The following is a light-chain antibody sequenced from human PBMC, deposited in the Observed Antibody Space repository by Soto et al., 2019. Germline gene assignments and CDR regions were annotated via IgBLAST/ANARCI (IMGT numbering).Light chain of an antibody. J-gene: IGKJ2*01. V-gene: IGKV1-5*03. CDR1: QSISSW. CDR3: QQYDNYPYT. CDR2: KAS. Sequence: IQMTQSPSTLSASVGDRVTITCRARQSISSWLAWYQQRPGKAPNLLIYKASSLESGVPSRFSGSGSGTEFTLTISSLQPDDFATYYCQQYDNYPYTFGQGTKLEIK.